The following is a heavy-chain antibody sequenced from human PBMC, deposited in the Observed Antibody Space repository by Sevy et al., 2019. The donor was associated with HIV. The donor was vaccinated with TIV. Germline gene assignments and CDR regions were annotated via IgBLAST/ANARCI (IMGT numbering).Heavy chain of an antibody. CDR2: ISGSGGST. J-gene: IGHJ6*03. CDR3: AKPTGTTYYYYMDV. CDR1: GFTFSSYA. Sequence: GGSLRLSCAASGFTFSSYAMSWVRQAPGKGLEWVSAISGSGGSTYYADSVKGRFTISRDNSKNTRYLQMNSLRAEDTAVYYCAKPTGTTYYYYMDVWGKGTTVTVSS. D-gene: IGHD1-1*01. V-gene: IGHV3-23*01.